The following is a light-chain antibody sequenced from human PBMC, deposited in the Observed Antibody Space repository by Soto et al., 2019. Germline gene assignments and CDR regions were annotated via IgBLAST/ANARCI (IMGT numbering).Light chain of an antibody. V-gene: IGKV1D-12*01. CDR3: QQANSFPWT. CDR2: AAS. Sequence: DIQMTQSPSSVSASVGDRVTITCRASQGISSWLALYQQKPGKAPKLLIYAASSLQSGVPSRFSGSGSGTDFTLTISSLQPEDFATYYFQQANSFPWTFGQWTKVDIK. J-gene: IGKJ1*01. CDR1: QGISSW.